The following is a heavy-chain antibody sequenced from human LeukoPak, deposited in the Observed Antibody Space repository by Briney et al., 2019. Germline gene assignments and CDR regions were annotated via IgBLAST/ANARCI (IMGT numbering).Heavy chain of an antibody. J-gene: IGHJ4*02. D-gene: IGHD3-9*01. CDR2: ISYDGNNK. Sequence: GGSLRDSCAAPGFTFSSYGMHSVRQAPGRGVEWMAVISYDGNNKYYADSVKGRFTITRDNSKNTLYLQMNSLRAEDTAVYYCAKDRFGNYDILTGPLGYWGQGTLVTVSS. CDR3: AKDRFGNYDILTGPLGY. V-gene: IGHV3-30*18. CDR1: GFTFSSYG.